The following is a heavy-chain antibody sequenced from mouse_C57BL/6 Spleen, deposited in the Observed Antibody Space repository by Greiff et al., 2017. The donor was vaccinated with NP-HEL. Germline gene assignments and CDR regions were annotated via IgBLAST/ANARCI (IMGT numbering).Heavy chain of an antibody. Sequence: EVQRVESGGGLVKPGGSLKLSCAASGFTFSDYGMHWVRQAPEKGLEWVAYISSGSSTIYYADTVKGRFTISRDNAKNTLFLQMTSLRSEDTAMYYCARGITGTTRPGFAYWGQGTLVTVSA. CDR1: GFTFSDYG. CDR3: ARGITGTTRPGFAY. CDR2: ISSGSSTI. D-gene: IGHD4-1*01. J-gene: IGHJ3*01. V-gene: IGHV5-17*01.